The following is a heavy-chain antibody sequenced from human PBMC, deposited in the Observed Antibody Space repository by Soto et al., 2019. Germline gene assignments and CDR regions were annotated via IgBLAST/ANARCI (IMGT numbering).Heavy chain of an antibody. V-gene: IGHV1-18*01. D-gene: IGHD1-1*01. Sequence: QVHLMQSGAEVKKPGASVKVSCKGSGYTFTSYGITWVRQAPGQGLEWMGWISAHNGNTDYAQKLQGRVTVTRDTSTSPAYMELRSLRSDDTAVYYCARGRYGDYWGQGALVTVSS. J-gene: IGHJ4*02. CDR1: GYTFTSYG. CDR3: ARGRYGDY. CDR2: ISAHNGNT.